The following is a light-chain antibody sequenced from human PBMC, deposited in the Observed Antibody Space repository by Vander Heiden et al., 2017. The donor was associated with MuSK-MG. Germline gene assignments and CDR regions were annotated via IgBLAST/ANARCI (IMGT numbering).Light chain of an antibody. CDR2: DAS. CDR3: QQRSNWLET. J-gene: IGKJ5*01. Sequence: EIVLTQSPATLSLSPGDRATLSCRASQSVSSYLAWYQQKPGQAPRLLIYDASNRATGIPARFSGSGSGTDFTLTISSLEPEDFAVYYCQQRSNWLETFGQGTRLEIK. V-gene: IGKV3-11*01. CDR1: QSVSSY.